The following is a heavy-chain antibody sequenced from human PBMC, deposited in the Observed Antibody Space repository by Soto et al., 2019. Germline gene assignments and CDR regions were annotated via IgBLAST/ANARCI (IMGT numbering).Heavy chain of an antibody. Sequence: QVQLQESGPGLVKPSQTLSLTCTVPGGSINSDDYYWSWIRQPPGEGLEWIGYIYYSGRTHYNPSLESRVTISIDTSKRQFSLKLSSVSAADTAVYYCARDRANSPDYFDDWGQGTLVTVSS. V-gene: IGHV4-30-4*01. J-gene: IGHJ4*02. CDR3: ARDRANSPDYFDD. CDR1: GGSINSDDYY. D-gene: IGHD1-1*01. CDR2: IYYSGRT.